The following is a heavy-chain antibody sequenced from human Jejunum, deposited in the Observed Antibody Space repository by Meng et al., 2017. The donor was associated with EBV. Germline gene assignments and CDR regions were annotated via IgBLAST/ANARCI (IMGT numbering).Heavy chain of an antibody. J-gene: IGHJ4*02. CDR2: VSYGGSDK. Sequence: QVQLVEFGGGVVQPGRSLRLSCAASGFTFGDYAMHWVRQAPGKGLEWVALVSYGGSDKLYADSVKGRFTIYRDNSDNTLFLQMNSLKPEDTAVYYCAKERRGFYAEHWGQGTLVTVSS. CDR1: GFTFGDYA. CDR3: AKERRGFYAEH. D-gene: IGHD1-14*01. V-gene: IGHV3-30*04.